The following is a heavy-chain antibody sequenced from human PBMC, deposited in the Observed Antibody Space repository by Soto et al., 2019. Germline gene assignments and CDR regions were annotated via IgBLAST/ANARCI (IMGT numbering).Heavy chain of an antibody. V-gene: IGHV2-5*02. CDR2: IYWDDDK. J-gene: IGHJ4*02. Sequence: QITLKESGLTLVKPTQTLTLTCTFSGFSLSTSGVGVGWIRQPPGKALEWLALIYWDDDKRYSPSLQSRLTITKDTSKNQVVLTMTNIDPVDTATYYCAHRDGRLAYHFFDYWGQGTLVTVSS. CDR3: AHRDGRLAYHFFDY. CDR1: GFSLSTSGVG. D-gene: IGHD3-16*01.